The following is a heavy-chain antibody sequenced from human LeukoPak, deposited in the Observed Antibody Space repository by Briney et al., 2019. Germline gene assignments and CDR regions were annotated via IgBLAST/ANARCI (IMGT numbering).Heavy chain of an antibody. D-gene: IGHD6-19*01. V-gene: IGHV4-34*01. CDR3: AREVAGTPWIDY. J-gene: IGHJ4*02. CDR2: INHSGST. CDR1: GGSFSGYY. Sequence: PSETLSLTCAVYGGSFSGYYWSWIRQPPGKGLEWIGEINHSGSTNYNPSLKSRVTISVDTSKNQFSLKVSSVTAADTAVYYCAREVAGTPWIDYWGQGTLVTVSS.